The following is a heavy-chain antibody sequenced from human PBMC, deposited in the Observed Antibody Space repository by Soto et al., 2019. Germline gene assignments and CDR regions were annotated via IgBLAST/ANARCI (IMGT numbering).Heavy chain of an antibody. CDR3: AKNRGDENSPYGFGCSGGSCYRNRYYYYGMDV. CDR1: GFSFSSYG. CDR2: ISTSTATK. J-gene: IGHJ6*02. V-gene: IGHV3-48*01. D-gene: IGHD2-15*01. Sequence: PGGSLRLSCATSGFSFSSYGMNWVRQAPGKGLEWVSYISTSTATKYYADSVKGRFTISRDNAKNSLYLQMNSLRAEDTAVYYCAKNRGDENSPYGFGCSGGSCYRNRYYYYGMDVWGQGTTVTVSS.